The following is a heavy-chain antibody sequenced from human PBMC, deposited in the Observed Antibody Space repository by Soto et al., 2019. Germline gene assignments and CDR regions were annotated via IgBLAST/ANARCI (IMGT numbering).Heavy chain of an antibody. CDR1: GFIFSDFA. CDR2: ISYDGANE. D-gene: IGHD3-10*01. J-gene: IGHJ6*02. Sequence: QVQLVESGGGVVQPGTSLRLSCAASGFIFSDFAFHWVRQAPGKGLEWVATISYDGANEEYLDSVRGRFSISRDNSRGTLFLQMYSLRGEDTAVYHCARDVNRGGVDNNFYYGMSVWGQGTTVTVSS. CDR3: ARDVNRGGVDNNFYYGMSV. V-gene: IGHV3-30*01.